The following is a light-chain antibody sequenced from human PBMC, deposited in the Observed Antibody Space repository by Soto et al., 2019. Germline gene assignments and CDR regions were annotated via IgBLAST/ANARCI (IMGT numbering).Light chain of an antibody. V-gene: IGLV2-14*01. CDR2: DVT. CDR1: NSDVGGYNF. J-gene: IGLJ1*01. CDR3: SSYTSSSTLV. Sequence: QSAQTQPAFVSGSPGQSITISCTGTNSDVGGYNFVSWYQQHPGKVPKLMIYDVTNRPSGVSNRFSGSKSGNTASLTISGLQAEDEADYCCSSYTSSSTLVFGTGTKLTVL.